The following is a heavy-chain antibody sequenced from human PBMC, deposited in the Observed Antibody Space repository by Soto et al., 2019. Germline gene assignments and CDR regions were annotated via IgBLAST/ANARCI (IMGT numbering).Heavy chain of an antibody. CDR2: IFYSGDT. D-gene: IGHD6-19*01. J-gene: IGHJ3*01. CDR1: GDSISNSRW. V-gene: IGHV4-4*02. CDR3: AYSTGWYRHDV. Sequence: QVQLQESGPGLVKPSGTLSLTCAVSGDSISNSRWWTWVRQPPGKGLEWIGDIFYSGDTNYNPSLKSRVFISVDKSQNQFSLKVSSVTAADTAVYYCAYSTGWYRHDVWGQGTVVTVSS.